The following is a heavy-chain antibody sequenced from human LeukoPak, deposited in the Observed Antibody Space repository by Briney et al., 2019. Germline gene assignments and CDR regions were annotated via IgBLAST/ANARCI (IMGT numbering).Heavy chain of an antibody. V-gene: IGHV1-8*03. CDR1: GYTFTSYD. D-gene: IGHD6-13*01. J-gene: IGHJ4*02. CDR2: MNPNSGNT. CDR3: ARNWATAAGTYFDY. Sequence: ASVKVSCKASGYTFTSYDINWVRQATGQGLEWMGWMNPNSGNTGYAQKFQGRVTITRNTSISTAYMELSSLRSEDTAVYYCARNWATAAGTYFDYWGQGTLVTVSS.